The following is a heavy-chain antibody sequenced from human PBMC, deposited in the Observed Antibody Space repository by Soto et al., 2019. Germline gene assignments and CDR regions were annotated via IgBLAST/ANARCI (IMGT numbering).Heavy chain of an antibody. CDR1: GFTFSSYG. Sequence: QVQLVESGGGVVQPGRSLRLSCAASGFTFSSYGMHWVRQAPGKGLEWVAVIWYDGSNKYYADSVKGRFTISRDNSKNTLYLQVHSLRAEDTAVYYCARDRYSSGWYDLDYWGKGTLVTVSS. D-gene: IGHD6-19*01. CDR3: ARDRYSSGWYDLDY. CDR2: IWYDGSNK. J-gene: IGHJ4*02. V-gene: IGHV3-33*01.